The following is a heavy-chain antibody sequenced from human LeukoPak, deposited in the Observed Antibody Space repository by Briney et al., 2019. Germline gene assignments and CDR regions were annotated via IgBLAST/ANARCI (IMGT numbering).Heavy chain of an antibody. CDR3: AKDTQPTSGSGWYYFDY. V-gene: IGHV3-9*01. CDR1: GFTFDDYA. D-gene: IGHD6-19*01. Sequence: GGSLRLSCAASGFTFDDYAMHWVRQAPGKGLEWVSGISWNSGSIGYADSVKGRFTISRDNAKNSLYLQMNSLRAEDTALYYCAKDTQPTSGSGWYYFDYWGQGTLVTVSS. CDR2: ISWNSGSI. J-gene: IGHJ4*02.